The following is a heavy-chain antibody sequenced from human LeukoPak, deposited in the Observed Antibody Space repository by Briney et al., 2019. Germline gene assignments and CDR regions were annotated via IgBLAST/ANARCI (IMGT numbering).Heavy chain of an antibody. CDR2: INPNSGGT. V-gene: IGHV1-2*02. Sequence: ASVKVSFKSSGYTFTGYYMHWVRQAPGQGLEWMGWINPNSGGTNYAQKFQGRVTITRDTSISTTYMELSRLRSDDTAVYYCARPRGAKHGWYFDLWGRGTLVTVSS. CDR1: GYTFTGYY. CDR3: ARPRGAKHGWYFDL. J-gene: IGHJ2*01. D-gene: IGHD3-10*01.